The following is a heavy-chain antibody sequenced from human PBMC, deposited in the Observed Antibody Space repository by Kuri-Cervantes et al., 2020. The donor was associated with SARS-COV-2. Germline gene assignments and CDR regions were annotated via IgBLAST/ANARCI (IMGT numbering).Heavy chain of an antibody. CDR1: GGSISSSNW. V-gene: IGHV4-4*02. CDR2: IYHSGST. CDR3: ARSGEDYPFDY. J-gene: IGHJ4*02. Sequence: SCAVSGGSISSSNWWSWVRQPPGKGLEWVGEIYHSGSTNYNPSLKSRVTISVDKSKNQFSLKLSSVTAADTAVYYCARSGEDYPFDYWGQGTLITVSS. D-gene: IGHD3-16*01.